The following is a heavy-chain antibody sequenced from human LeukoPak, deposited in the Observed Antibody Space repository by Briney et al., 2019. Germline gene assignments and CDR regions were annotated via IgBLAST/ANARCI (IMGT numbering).Heavy chain of an antibody. J-gene: IGHJ4*02. D-gene: IGHD6-13*01. V-gene: IGHV4-34*01. Sequence: SETLSLTCAVYGGSFSGYYWSWLRQPPGKGLEWIGEINHSGSTNYYPSLKSRVTISVDTSKNQFSLKLSSVTAADTAVYYCARLVAAAGTMLLRDYWGQGTLVTVSS. CDR2: INHSGST. CDR1: GGSFSGYY. CDR3: ARLVAAAGTMLLRDY.